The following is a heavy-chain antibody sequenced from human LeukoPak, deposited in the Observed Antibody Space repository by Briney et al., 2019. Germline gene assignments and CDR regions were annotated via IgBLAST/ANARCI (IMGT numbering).Heavy chain of an antibody. CDR3: AREGDIVVVPAASTDAFDI. D-gene: IGHD2-2*01. CDR2: INSDDRT. J-gene: IGHJ3*02. V-gene: IGHV3-74*01. CDR1: GFTFSIYW. Sequence: GGSLRLSCAASGFTFSIYWVHWFRNAPGKGLMWVSHINSDDRTNYADSVKGRFTISRDNSKNTLYLQMNSLRAEDTAVYYCAREGDIVVVPAASTDAFDIWGQGTMGTVPS.